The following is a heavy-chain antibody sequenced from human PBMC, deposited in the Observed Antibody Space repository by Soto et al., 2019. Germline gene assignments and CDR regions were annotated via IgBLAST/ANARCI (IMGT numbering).Heavy chain of an antibody. CDR2: ITPLKGNT. CDR1: GYSFTSYG. J-gene: IGHJ1*01. V-gene: IGHV1-18*01. D-gene: IGHD4-17*01. CDR3: TKDSGDRPEYFQD. Sequence: QVLLVQSGAEVKKPGASVKVSCKASGYSFTSYGISWVRQAPGQGLEWMGWITPLKGNTQYSQKFQGRVIMTTDTSTNTAYLEMRRLTSDDTAVYHCTKDSGDRPEYFQDWGQGTLVTVSS.